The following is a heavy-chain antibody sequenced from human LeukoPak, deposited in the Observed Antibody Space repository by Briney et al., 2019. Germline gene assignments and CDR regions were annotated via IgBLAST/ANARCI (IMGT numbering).Heavy chain of an antibody. CDR1: GFTVSNNY. CDR2: IYSGGST. Sequence: PGGSLRHSCAASGFTVSNNYMSWVRQAPGKGLEWVSVIYSGGSTYYADSVKGRFTISRDNSKNTLYLQMNNLRAEDTAVYYCAREGSSSWYVDYWGQGTLVTVSS. V-gene: IGHV3-66*01. J-gene: IGHJ4*02. D-gene: IGHD6-13*01. CDR3: AREGSSSWYVDY.